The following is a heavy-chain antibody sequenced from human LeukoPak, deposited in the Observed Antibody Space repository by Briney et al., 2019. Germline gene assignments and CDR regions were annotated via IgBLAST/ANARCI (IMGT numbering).Heavy chain of an antibody. CDR3: ARRIAGSGSDY. V-gene: IGHV5-51*01. J-gene: IGHJ4*02. CDR2: IYPDDSDT. CDR1: GNSFASYW. Sequence: GESLKISFQGSGNSFASYWIGWVREMPGKGLEGMGIIYPDDSDTRYSPSFQGQVTVTADKSISTAYLQWSSLKASDTAMYYCARRIAGSGSDYWGQGTLVTVSS. D-gene: IGHD6-13*01.